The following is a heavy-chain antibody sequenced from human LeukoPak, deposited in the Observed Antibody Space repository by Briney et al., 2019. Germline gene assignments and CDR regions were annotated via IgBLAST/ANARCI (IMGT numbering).Heavy chain of an antibody. D-gene: IGHD2-2*01. CDR3: ARDIPQDIVVVPAADY. CDR1: GYTFTSYA. J-gene: IGHJ4*02. Sequence: ASVKVSCKASGYTFTSYAMHWVRQAPGQRLEWMGWINAGNGNTKYSQKFQGRVTMTTDTSTSTAYMELRSLRSDDTAVYYCARDIPQDIVVVPAADYWGQGTLVTVSS. V-gene: IGHV1-3*01. CDR2: INAGNGNT.